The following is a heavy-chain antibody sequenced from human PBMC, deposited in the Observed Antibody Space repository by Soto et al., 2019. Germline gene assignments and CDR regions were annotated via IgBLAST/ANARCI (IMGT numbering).Heavy chain of an antibody. CDR2: ISNTAITD. J-gene: IGHJ4*01. Sequence: GGSLRLSCVASGFSFSDYSMTWMRQAPGGGLDFVAFISNTAITDYYADSVKGRFTISRDNARNSVYLQMDSLRAEDAAVYYCTTDSYFTLKLVRFDYWGLGTLVTVSS. V-gene: IGHV3-11*01. CDR3: TTDSYFTLKLVRFDY. CDR1: GFSFSDYS. D-gene: IGHD3-22*01.